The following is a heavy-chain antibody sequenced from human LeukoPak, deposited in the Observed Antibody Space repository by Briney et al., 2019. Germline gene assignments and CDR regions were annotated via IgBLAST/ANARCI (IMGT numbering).Heavy chain of an antibody. V-gene: IGHV3-9*01. CDR1: GFTFDDYA. CDR2: ISWDSKNI. CDR3: ARGNRDSSGFYYYYGMDV. J-gene: IGHJ6*02. Sequence: GGSLRLSCGASGFTFDDYAMFWVRLGPEKGLEWVSGISWDSKNIGYAASVKGRFTISRDNAKNSLYLQMNSLRGDDTAFYYCARGNRDSSGFYYYYGMDVWGQGTTVTVSS. D-gene: IGHD6-19*01.